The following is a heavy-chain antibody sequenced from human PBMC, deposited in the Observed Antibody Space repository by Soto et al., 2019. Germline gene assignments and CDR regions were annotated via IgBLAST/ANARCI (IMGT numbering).Heavy chain of an antibody. CDR2: IKYDGAEK. V-gene: IGHV3-7*03. J-gene: IGHJ4*02. Sequence: PGGSLRLSCAASGFTFSSYGMHWVRQAPGKGLEWVASIKYDGAEKTYVDSVKGRFTISRDNPKNSVYLQMASLRAEDTAVYYCARDGVAPGLYFDHWGQGTPVTVSS. CDR3: ARDGVAPGLYFDH. CDR1: GFTFSSYG. D-gene: IGHD3-10*01.